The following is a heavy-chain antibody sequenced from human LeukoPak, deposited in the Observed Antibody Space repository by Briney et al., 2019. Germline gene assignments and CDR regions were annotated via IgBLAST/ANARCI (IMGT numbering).Heavy chain of an antibody. CDR3: ARELIYYDSTDKALTAFEV. J-gene: IGHJ3*01. V-gene: IGHV1-18*01. CDR2: ISAFNGNT. D-gene: IGHD3-22*01. Sequence: ASVNVSCEASGYAFNKYGISWVRQAPGQGLEWMGWISAFNGNTKYAQKVQGRVTMTTDTSTSTAYMELRSLRSDDTALYYCARELIYYDSTDKALTAFEVWGHGTMVTVSS. CDR1: GYAFNKYG.